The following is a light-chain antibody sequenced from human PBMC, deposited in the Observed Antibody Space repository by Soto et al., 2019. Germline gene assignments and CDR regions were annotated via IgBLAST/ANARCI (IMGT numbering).Light chain of an antibody. CDR1: QSVSSNY. Sequence: EIVLTQSPGTLSLSPGERATLSCWASQSVSSNYLAWFQQKPGLAPRLLIYAASSRATGIPDRFSGSGSGTDFTLTVSRLEPEDFAVYYCQQYGSSPYTFGQGTKLEIK. CDR3: QQYGSSPYT. V-gene: IGKV3-20*01. CDR2: AAS. J-gene: IGKJ2*01.